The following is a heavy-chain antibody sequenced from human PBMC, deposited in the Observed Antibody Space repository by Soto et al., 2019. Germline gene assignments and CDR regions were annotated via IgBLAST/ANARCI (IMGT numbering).Heavy chain of an antibody. Sequence: ASVKVSCKASGYTFTSYAMHWVRQAPGQRLEWMGWINAGNGNTKYSQKFQGRVTITRDTSASTAYMELSSLRSEDTAVYYCARRDSIAASYYFDYWGQGTLVTVSS. V-gene: IGHV1-3*01. CDR2: INAGNGNT. CDR3: ARRDSIAASYYFDY. CDR1: GYTFTSYA. D-gene: IGHD6-6*01. J-gene: IGHJ4*02.